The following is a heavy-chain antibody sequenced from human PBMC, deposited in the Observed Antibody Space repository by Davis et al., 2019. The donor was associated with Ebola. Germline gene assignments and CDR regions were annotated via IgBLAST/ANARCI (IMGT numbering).Heavy chain of an antibody. Sequence: GESLKISCAASGFTFSSYSMNWVRQAPGKGLEWVSYISSSGSTIYYADSVKGRFTISRDNAKNSLYLQMNSLRAEDTAVYYCARAPPVADWGGMDVWGQGTTVTVSS. CDR2: ISSSGSTI. D-gene: IGHD3/OR15-3a*01. CDR1: GFTFSSYS. V-gene: IGHV3-48*04. CDR3: ARAPPVADWGGMDV. J-gene: IGHJ6*02.